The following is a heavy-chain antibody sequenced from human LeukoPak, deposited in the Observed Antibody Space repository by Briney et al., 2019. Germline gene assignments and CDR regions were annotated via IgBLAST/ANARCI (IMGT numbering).Heavy chain of an antibody. D-gene: IGHD3-3*01. CDR3: ARVAAIFGVVITRIDY. V-gene: IGHV3-21*01. CDR2: ISSSSSYI. Sequence: GGSLRLSCAASGFTFSSYSMNWVRQAPGKGLEWVSSISSSSSYIYYADSVKGRFTISRDNAKNSLYLQMNSLRAEDTAVYNCARVAAIFGVVITRIDYWGQGTLVTVSS. J-gene: IGHJ4*02. CDR1: GFTFSSYS.